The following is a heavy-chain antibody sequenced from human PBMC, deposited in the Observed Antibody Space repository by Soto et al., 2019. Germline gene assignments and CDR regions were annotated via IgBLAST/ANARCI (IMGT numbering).Heavy chain of an antibody. D-gene: IGHD3-10*01. J-gene: IGHJ4*02. CDR1: GYTFTSYG. Sequence: QVQLVQSGAEVKKPGASVKVSCKASGYTFTSYGISWVRQAPGQGLEWMGWISAYNGNTNYAQKLQRRVTITTDTSTSTAYMELRSLRSDDTAVYYCARARNVLLWFGESGAFDYWGQGTLVTVSS. V-gene: IGHV1-18*04. CDR3: ARARNVLLWFGESGAFDY. CDR2: ISAYNGNT.